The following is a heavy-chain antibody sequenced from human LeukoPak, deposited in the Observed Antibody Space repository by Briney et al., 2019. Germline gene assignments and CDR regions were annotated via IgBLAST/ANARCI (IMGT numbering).Heavy chain of an antibody. Sequence: ASVTVSCTASGYIFTSYHMHWVRQAPGQGREWMGIINPNSGSASYAHEFQGRVTMTRDTSTSTAYMELSSLRSEDTAVYYCARGLYSGWYVYGGQGTLVTVSS. D-gene: IGHD6-19*01. CDR2: INPNSGSA. V-gene: IGHV1-46*01. CDR1: GYIFTSYH. CDR3: ARGLYSGWYVY. J-gene: IGHJ4*02.